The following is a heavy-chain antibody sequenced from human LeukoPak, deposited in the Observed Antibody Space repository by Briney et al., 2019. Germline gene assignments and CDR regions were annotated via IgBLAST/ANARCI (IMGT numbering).Heavy chain of an antibody. CDR2: IKQDGSEK. D-gene: IGHD4-11*01. V-gene: IGHV3-7*01. Sequence: GGSLRLSCAASGFTFSTYWMNWVRQAPGKGLEWVANIKQDGSEKYYVDSVKGRFTISRDNAKDSLYLQMSSLRAEDTAVYYCAKDPKRGGYYSKGVDYWGQGTLVTVSS. J-gene: IGHJ4*02. CDR3: AKDPKRGGYYSKGVDY. CDR1: GFTFSTYW.